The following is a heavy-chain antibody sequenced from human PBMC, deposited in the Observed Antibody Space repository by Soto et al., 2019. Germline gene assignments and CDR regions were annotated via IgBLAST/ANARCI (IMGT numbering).Heavy chain of an antibody. CDR2: IFHSGST. CDR3: AREEGDGNFYYYGVDV. Sequence: SETLSLTCAVSGDSISSSNWWSWVRQSPEKGLEWIGHIFHSGSTNYNPSLKSRVTISVDKSQNQFSLKMNSVTAADTAVYYCAREEGDGNFYYYGVDVWGQGTTVTVSS. D-gene: IGHD2-21*02. J-gene: IGHJ6*02. CDR1: GDSISSSNW. V-gene: IGHV4-4*02.